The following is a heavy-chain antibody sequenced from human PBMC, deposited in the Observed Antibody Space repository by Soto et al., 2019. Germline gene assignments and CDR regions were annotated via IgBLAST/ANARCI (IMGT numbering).Heavy chain of an antibody. J-gene: IGHJ5*02. CDR2: INPSSGGT. V-gene: IGHV1-2*02. CDR1: GYPLTAKY. D-gene: IGHD6-13*01. CDR3: AKGGSSWTKWFDP. Sequence: QVQLVQSGAEVKKPGASVKVSCKASGYPLTAKYLHWVRQAPGQGLEWMGWINPSSGGTKEAQKFRGRVTMTRDTSISAASMELSMLTADDTAVYYCAKGGSSWTKWFDPWGQGTLVTVSS.